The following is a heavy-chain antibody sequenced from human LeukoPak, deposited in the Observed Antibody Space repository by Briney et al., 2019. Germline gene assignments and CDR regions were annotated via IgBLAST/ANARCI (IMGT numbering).Heavy chain of an antibody. CDR2: IGISSGNT. CDR3: ARDYKYAFDN. D-gene: IGHD5-24*01. J-gene: IGHJ4*02. V-gene: IGHV3-11*06. CDR1: GFRFSDYS. Sequence: GGSLRLSCAASGFRFSDYSMTWFGGAPGKGLKWISYIGISSGNTNYADSVKGRFTISGDKAKNSLYLQMNSLRVEDTAVYYCARDYKYAFDNWGQGTLVTVSS.